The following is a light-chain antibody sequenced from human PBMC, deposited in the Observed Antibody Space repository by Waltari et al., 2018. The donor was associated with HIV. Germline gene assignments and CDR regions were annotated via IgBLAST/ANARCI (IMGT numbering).Light chain of an antibody. CDR2: DNN. J-gene: IGLJ2*01. CDR1: SSNIGKNF. CDR3: GTWDSSLSGVV. V-gene: IGLV1-51*01. Sequence: QSVLTQPPSVSAAPGQKVTISCSGSSSNIGKNFVSWFKQLPGTAPKPLIYDNNKRPSWIPDRFSGSKSGTSATLGITGLQTGDEADYYCGTWDSSLSGVVFGGGTKLTVL.